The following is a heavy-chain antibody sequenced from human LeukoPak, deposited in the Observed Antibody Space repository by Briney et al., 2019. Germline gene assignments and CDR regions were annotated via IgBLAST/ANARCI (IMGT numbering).Heavy chain of an antibody. CDR1: GYTFTGYY. CDR3: ATDTSMITFGGVNIFDY. Sequence: ASVKVSCKASGYTFTGYYMHWVRQAPGKGLEWMGGFDPEDGETIYAQKFQGRVTMTEDTSTDTAYMELSSLRSEDTAVYYCATDTSMITFGGVNIFDYWGQGTLVTVSS. CDR2: FDPEDGET. D-gene: IGHD3-16*01. J-gene: IGHJ4*02. V-gene: IGHV1-24*01.